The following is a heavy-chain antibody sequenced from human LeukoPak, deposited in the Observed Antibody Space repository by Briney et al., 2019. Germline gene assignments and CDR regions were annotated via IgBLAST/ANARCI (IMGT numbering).Heavy chain of an antibody. CDR2: IWYDGSNK. V-gene: IGHV3-33*01. CDR3: ARNSPTATFLDY. J-gene: IGHJ4*02. D-gene: IGHD4-17*01. Sequence: GGSLRLSCAASGFTFSSYGMHWVRQAPGKGLEWVAVIWYDGSNKYYADSVKGRFTISRDNSKNTLYLQMNSLRAEDTAVYYCARNSPTATFLDYWGQGTLVTVSS. CDR1: GFTFSSYG.